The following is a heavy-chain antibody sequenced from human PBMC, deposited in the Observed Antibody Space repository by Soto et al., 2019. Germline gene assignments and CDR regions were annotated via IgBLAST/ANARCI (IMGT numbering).Heavy chain of an antibody. CDR2: IKDDGSEK. J-gene: IGHJ6*02. CDR3: ARDWGTPGRGSAVGYYYHYGMDV. V-gene: IGHV3-7*05. D-gene: IGHD6-19*01. Sequence: EVQLVESGGGLVQPGGSLRLSCLASEFTFNTYWMNWVRQAPGRRLEWVANIKDDGSEKNYVDSVKGRFTISRDNAKNSLYLQMNRLRGEDTAVYFCARDWGTPGRGSAVGYYYHYGMDVWGQGTTVTVSS. CDR1: EFTFNTYW.